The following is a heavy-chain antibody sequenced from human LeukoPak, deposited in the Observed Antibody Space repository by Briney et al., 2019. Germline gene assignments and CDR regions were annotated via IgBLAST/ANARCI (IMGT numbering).Heavy chain of an antibody. J-gene: IGHJ5*02. CDR2: ISNNESTI. CDR3: ARDVGT. Sequence: GGSLRLSCAASGFSFSSYWMHWVRQAPGKGPVWVSLISNNESTIIYADSVKGRFTISRDNAKNTLYLQMSSLRAEDTAVYYCARDVGTWGQGTLVTVSS. V-gene: IGHV3-74*01. CDR1: GFSFSSYW. D-gene: IGHD7-27*01.